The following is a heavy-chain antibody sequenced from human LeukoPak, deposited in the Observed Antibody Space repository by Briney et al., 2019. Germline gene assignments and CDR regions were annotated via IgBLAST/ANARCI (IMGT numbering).Heavy chain of an antibody. J-gene: IGHJ4*02. CDR3: AKYGIAGSDFDY. CDR2: ISGSGGST. Sequence: PGGSLRLSCAPSGFTFSSYAMSWVRQAPGKGLEWVSAISGSGGSTYYADSVKGRFTISRDNSKNTLYLQMNSLRAEDTAVYYCAKYGIAGSDFDYWGQGTLVTVSS. CDR1: GFTFSSYA. V-gene: IGHV3-23*01. D-gene: IGHD6-13*01.